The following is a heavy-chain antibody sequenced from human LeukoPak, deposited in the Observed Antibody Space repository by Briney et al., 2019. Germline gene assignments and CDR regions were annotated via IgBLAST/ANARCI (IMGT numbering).Heavy chain of an antibody. J-gene: IGHJ6*03. CDR1: GGSISSYY. CDR2: IYTGGST. V-gene: IGHV4-4*09. D-gene: IGHD6-13*01. Sequence: SETLSLTCTVSGGSISSYYWSWIRQPPGKGLEWIGYIYTGGSTNYNPSLKSRVTISVDTSKNQFSLKLSSVTAADTAVYYCARGVAAAGPYYYYYMDVWGKGTTVTVSS. CDR3: ARGVAAAGPYYYYYMDV.